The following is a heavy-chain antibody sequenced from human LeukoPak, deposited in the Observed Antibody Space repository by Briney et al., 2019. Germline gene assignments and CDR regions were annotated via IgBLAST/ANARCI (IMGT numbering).Heavy chain of an antibody. Sequence: GASVKVSCKASGYTFTGYYMHWARQAPGQGLEWMGLINPNSGGTNYAQKFQGRVTMTRDTSISTAYMELSRLRSDDTAVYYCARDVTGTTRYYYYYMDVWGKGTTVTVSS. J-gene: IGHJ6*03. D-gene: IGHD1-7*01. CDR1: GYTFTGYY. CDR2: INPNSGGT. V-gene: IGHV1-2*02. CDR3: ARDVTGTTRYYYYYMDV.